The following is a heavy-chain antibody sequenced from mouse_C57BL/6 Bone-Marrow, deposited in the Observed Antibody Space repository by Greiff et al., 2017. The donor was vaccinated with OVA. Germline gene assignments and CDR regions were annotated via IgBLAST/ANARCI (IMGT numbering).Heavy chain of an antibody. D-gene: IGHD2-5*01. CDR1: GFSLTIYG. V-gene: IGHV2-6*01. J-gene: IGHJ3*01. CDR3: AIGSNLAWFAY. Sequence: SLPFLFSPSHTLSITFTFSGFSLTIYGVDWVRQSPGKGLEWLGVIWGVGSTNYNSALKSRLSISKDNSKSQVFLKMNSLQTDDTAMYYCAIGSNLAWFAYWGQGTLVTVSA. CDR2: IWGVGST.